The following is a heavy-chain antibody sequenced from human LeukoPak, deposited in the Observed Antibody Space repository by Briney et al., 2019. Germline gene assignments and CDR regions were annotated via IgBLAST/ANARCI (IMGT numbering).Heavy chain of an antibody. V-gene: IGHV1-2*02. CDR2: ISPNSGGT. D-gene: IGHD7-27*01. CDR3: AIQPWGSGNNWYFDL. CDR1: GYTFTAYY. J-gene: IGHJ2*01. Sequence: ASVKVTCKASGYTFTAYYIHWVRQAPGQGLEWMGWISPNSGGTDYAQKFKGRVTMTRDTSISTTYVELSSLTSDDTAVYYCAIQPWGSGNNWYFDLWGRGTLVTVSS.